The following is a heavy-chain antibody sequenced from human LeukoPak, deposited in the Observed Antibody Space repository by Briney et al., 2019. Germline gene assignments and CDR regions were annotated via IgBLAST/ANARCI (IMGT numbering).Heavy chain of an antibody. V-gene: IGHV1-46*01. Sequence: ASVKVSCKASGYTFTSYYMHWVRQAPGQGLEWMGIINPSGGSTSYAQKFQGRGTITADESTSTAYMELSSLRSEDTAVYYCARDPTRANYYDSSGYNDYWGQGTLVTVSS. CDR2: INPSGGST. CDR3: ARDPTRANYYDSSGYNDY. D-gene: IGHD3-22*01. CDR1: GYTFTSYY. J-gene: IGHJ4*02.